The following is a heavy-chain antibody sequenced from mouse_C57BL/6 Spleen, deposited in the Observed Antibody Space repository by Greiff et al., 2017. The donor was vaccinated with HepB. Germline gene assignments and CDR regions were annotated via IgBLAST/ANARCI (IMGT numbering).Heavy chain of an antibody. CDR3: ARFYDYDAPFAY. CDR1: GFTFSDYG. Sequence: EVQVVESGGGLVKPGGSLKLSCAASGFTFSDYGMHWVRQAPEKGLEWVAYISSGSSTIYYADTVKGRFTISRDNAKNTLFLQMTSLRSEDTAMYYCARFYDYDAPFAYWGQGTLVTVSA. CDR2: ISSGSSTI. D-gene: IGHD2-4*01. J-gene: IGHJ3*01. V-gene: IGHV5-17*01.